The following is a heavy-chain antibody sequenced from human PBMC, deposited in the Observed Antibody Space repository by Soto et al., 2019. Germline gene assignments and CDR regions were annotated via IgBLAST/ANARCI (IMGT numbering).Heavy chain of an antibody. J-gene: IGHJ6*02. Sequence: VGSLRLSCAASGFTFSSYWMSWVRQAPGKGLEWVANIKQDGSEKYYVDSVKGRFTISRDNAKNSLYLQMNSLRAEDTAVYYCARDRSLLSGYYDGMDVWGQGTTVTVSS. CDR3: ARDRSLLSGYYDGMDV. V-gene: IGHV3-7*03. CDR1: GFTFSSYW. D-gene: IGHD3-22*01. CDR2: IKQDGSEK.